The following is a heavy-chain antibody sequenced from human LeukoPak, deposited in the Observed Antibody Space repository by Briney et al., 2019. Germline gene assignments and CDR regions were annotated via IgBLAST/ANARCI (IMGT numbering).Heavy chain of an antibody. CDR1: GFTFSTYW. CDR3: ARGSGIDY. D-gene: IGHD1-26*01. CDR2: IKYDGSDK. Sequence: GGSLRLSCAVSGFTFSTYWMNWVRQAPGKGLEWVATIKYDGSDKYYVDSVKGRFTVSRDNAQNSLYLQMNSLSAEDTAVYYCARGSGIDYWGQGTLVSAS. V-gene: IGHV3-7*05. J-gene: IGHJ4*02.